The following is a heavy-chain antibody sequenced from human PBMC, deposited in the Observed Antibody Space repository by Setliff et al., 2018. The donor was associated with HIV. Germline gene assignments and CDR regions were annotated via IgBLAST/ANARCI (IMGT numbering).Heavy chain of an antibody. CDR1: GYSISSGYY. CDR2: IHQSGST. J-gene: IGHJ5*02. V-gene: IGHV4-38-2*02. D-gene: IGHD5-18*01. Sequence: ETLSLTCTVSGYSISSGYYWGWIRQPPGKGLEWIGSIHQSGSTYYNSSLKSRVTMSVDTSKNKFALKLSSVTAADTAGYYCARDLGSAYSYAQGRFDPWGQGTLVTVSS. CDR3: ARDLGSAYSYAQGRFDP.